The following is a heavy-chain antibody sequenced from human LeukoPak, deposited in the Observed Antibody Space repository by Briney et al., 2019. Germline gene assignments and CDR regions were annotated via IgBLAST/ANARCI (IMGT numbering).Heavy chain of an antibody. Sequence: SVKVSCKASGFTFSGSAIQWVRQARGQRPEWIGWIVVGSGNTNYAQKFQERVTITRDMSTSTAYMELSSLRSEDTAVYYCAADMEPTDPYNWVDPWGQGTLVTVSS. CDR1: GFTFSGSA. D-gene: IGHD1-14*01. V-gene: IGHV1-58*02. CDR2: IVVGSGNT. J-gene: IGHJ5*02. CDR3: AADMEPTDPYNWVDP.